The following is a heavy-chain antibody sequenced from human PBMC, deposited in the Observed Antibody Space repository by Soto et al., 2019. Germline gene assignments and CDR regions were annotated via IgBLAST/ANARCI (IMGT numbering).Heavy chain of an antibody. D-gene: IGHD5-12*01. CDR3: ARAASGYDLSPPGDY. CDR2: ISSSSSYI. J-gene: IGHJ4*02. V-gene: IGHV3-21*01. Sequence: EVQLVESGGGLVKPGGSLRLSCAASGFTFSSYSMNWVRQAPGKGLEWVSSISSSSSYIYYADSVKGRFTISRDNAKNSLDLQMNSLRAEDTAVYYCARAASGYDLSPPGDYWGQGTLVTVSS. CDR1: GFTFSSYS.